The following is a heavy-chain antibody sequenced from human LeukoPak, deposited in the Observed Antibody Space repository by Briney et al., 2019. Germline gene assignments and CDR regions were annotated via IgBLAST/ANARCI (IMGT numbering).Heavy chain of an antibody. V-gene: IGHV1-46*01. J-gene: IGHJ4*02. CDR3: AVAAVDY. CDR1: GYTFISYK. D-gene: IGHD6-25*01. CDR2: INPGSGST. Sequence: ASVKVSCKASGYTFISYKMHWVRQAPGQGLEWMGIINPGSGSTRNAQKFQGRVTMTRDTSTSTVYMELSSLRSEDTAVYYCAVAAVDYWGQGTLVTVSS.